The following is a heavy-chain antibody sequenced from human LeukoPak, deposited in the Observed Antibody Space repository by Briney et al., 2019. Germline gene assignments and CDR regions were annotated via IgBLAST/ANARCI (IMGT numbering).Heavy chain of an antibody. V-gene: IGHV1-2*06. J-gene: IGHJ3*02. CDR2: INPNSGGT. D-gene: IGHD6-19*01. CDR3: ARGPRLDSSGWYCGAFDI. Sequence: GASVTVSFKASGYTFTGYYMHWVRQAPGQGLEWMGRINPNSGGTNYAQKFQGRVTMTRDTSISTAYMELSRLRSDDTAVYYCARGPRLDSSGWYCGAFDIWGQGTMVTVSS. CDR1: GYTFTGYY.